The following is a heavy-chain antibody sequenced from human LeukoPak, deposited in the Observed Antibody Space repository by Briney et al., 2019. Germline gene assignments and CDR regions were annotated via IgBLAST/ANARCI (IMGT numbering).Heavy chain of an antibody. Sequence: ASVKVSCKASGYTFTSYDINWVRQAPGQGLEWMGWINPNSGGTNCAQKFQGRVTMTRDTSISTTYMELSRLTSDDTAVYYCARGEYRYGNDYWGQGTLVTVSS. CDR2: INPNSGGT. CDR3: ARGEYRYGNDY. J-gene: IGHJ4*02. D-gene: IGHD5-18*01. V-gene: IGHV1-2*02. CDR1: GYTFTSYD.